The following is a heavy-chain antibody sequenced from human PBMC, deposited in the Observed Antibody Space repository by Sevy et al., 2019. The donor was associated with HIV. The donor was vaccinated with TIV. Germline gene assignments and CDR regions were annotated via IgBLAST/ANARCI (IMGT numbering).Heavy chain of an antibody. V-gene: IGHV3-73*01. CDR1: GFTFSDSA. CDR3: TRLMEACAMVVTALDS. D-gene: IGHD2-21*02. CDR2: IRSKGENYAT. Sequence: GGYLRLSCAASGFTFSDSAIHCVRQASGKGLEWVGRIRSKGENYATAYTASVKGRFAISRDDSENTAYLQMNSLKSEDTTVYYCTRLMEACAMVVTALDSWGQGTLVTVSS. J-gene: IGHJ4*02.